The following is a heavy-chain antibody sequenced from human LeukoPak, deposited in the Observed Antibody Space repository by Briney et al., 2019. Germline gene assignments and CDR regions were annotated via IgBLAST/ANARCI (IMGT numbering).Heavy chain of an antibody. J-gene: IGHJ5*02. CDR2: IIPIFGTA. CDR3: ARDPRSVAAPSDGNWFDP. Sequence: SVKVSCKASGGTFSSYAISWVRQAPGQGREWMGGIIPIFGTANYAQKFQGRVTITADESTSTAYMELSSLRSEDTAVYYCARDPRSVAAPSDGNWFDPWGQGTLVTVSS. D-gene: IGHD6-6*01. CDR1: GGTFSSYA. V-gene: IGHV1-69*01.